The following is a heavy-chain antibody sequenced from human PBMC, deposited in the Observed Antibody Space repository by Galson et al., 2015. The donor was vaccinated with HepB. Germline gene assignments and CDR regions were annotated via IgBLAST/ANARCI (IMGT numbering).Heavy chain of an antibody. V-gene: IGHV4-59*08. D-gene: IGHD3-10*01. Sequence: SETLSLTCTVSGGSISSYYWSWIRQPPGKGLEWLGYIYYSGSTNYNPSLKSRVTISVDTSKNQFSLKLSSVTAADTAVYYCARHVGDIPAFDIWGQGTMVTVSS. J-gene: IGHJ3*02. CDR1: GGSISSYY. CDR3: ARHVGDIPAFDI. CDR2: IYYSGST.